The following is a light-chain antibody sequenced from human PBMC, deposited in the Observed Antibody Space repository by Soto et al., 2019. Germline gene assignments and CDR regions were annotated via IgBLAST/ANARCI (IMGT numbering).Light chain of an antibody. Sequence: DIQMTQSPSTLPASVGDRVTIICRASQSISSWLAWYQQKPGKAPKLLIYKASSLESGVPSRFSGSGSGTEFTLTISSLQPDDFATYYCHQYNSYLWTFGQGTKVDIK. CDR1: QSISSW. V-gene: IGKV1-5*03. J-gene: IGKJ1*01. CDR3: HQYNSYLWT. CDR2: KAS.